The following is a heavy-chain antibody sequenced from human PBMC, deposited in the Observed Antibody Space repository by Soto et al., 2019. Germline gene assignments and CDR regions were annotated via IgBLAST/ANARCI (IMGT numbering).Heavy chain of an antibody. CDR2: INPSGGST. CDR1: GYTFTSYY. J-gene: IGHJ4*02. V-gene: IGHV1-46*03. CDR3: ASDPVRGVIR. Sequence: QVQLVQSGAEVKKPGASVKVSCKASGYTFTSYYMHWVRQAPGQGLEWMGIINPSGGSTSYAQKFQGRVTMTRDTSTNTVYMELSSLRSEDTAVYYCASDPVRGVIRWGQGTLVTVSS. D-gene: IGHD3-10*01.